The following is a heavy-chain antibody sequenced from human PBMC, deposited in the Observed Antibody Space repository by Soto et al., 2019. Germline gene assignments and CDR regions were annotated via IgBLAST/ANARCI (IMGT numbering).Heavy chain of an antibody. Sequence: GASVKVSCKASGYTFTGYYMHWVRQAPGQALEWMGWINVNNGNTNYTQKFQGRVTVTTDTSTSTAYMELRSLRSDDTAVYYCARHILSSPPSYFDYWGQGTLVTVSS. CDR1: GYTFTGYY. D-gene: IGHD2-21*01. CDR2: INVNNGNT. J-gene: IGHJ4*02. V-gene: IGHV1-18*04. CDR3: ARHILSSPPSYFDY.